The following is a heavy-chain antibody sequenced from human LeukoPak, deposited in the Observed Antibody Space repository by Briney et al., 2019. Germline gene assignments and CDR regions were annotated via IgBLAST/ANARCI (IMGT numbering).Heavy chain of an antibody. CDR2: IIPIFGTA. CDR1: GGTFSSYA. J-gene: IGHJ6*03. Sequence: ASVKVSCKASGGTFSSYAISWVRQAPGQGLEWMGGIIPIFGTANYAQKFQGRVTITADESTSTAYMELSSLRSEDTAVYYCARGVGIQLWLRYYYMDVWGKGTTVTISS. D-gene: IGHD5-18*01. CDR3: ARGVGIQLWLRYYYMDV. V-gene: IGHV1-69*13.